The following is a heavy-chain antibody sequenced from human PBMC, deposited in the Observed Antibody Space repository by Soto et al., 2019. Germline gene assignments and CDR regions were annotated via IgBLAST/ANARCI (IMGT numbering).Heavy chain of an antibody. J-gene: IGHJ3*02. V-gene: IGHV1-69*13. Sequence: SVKVSCKASGGTFSSYAISWVRQAPGQGIEWMVGIIPIFGKANYAQKFQGRVTITADESTITAYMELSSLRSEDTAVYYCARDRWGVKDNDAFDIWGQGTMVTVSS. CDR2: IIPIFGKA. D-gene: IGHD1-1*01. CDR1: GGTFSSYA. CDR3: ARDRWGVKDNDAFDI.